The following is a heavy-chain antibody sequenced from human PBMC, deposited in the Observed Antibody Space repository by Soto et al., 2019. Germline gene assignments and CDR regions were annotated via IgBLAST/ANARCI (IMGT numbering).Heavy chain of an antibody. CDR2: ISSSGDST. CDR3: AKNGYCSGTNSYAAFDP. CDR1: GFTFSTYA. J-gene: IGHJ5*02. D-gene: IGHD2-2*01. V-gene: IGHV3-23*01. Sequence: EAQLLESGGGLVQPGGYLRLSCAASGFTFSTYAMSWVRQAPGKGLDWVSSISSSGDSTKYADSVKGRFTISRDNSKNTLYLQMNNLRAADTAIYFCAKNGYCSGTNSYAAFDPWGQGTLVTVSS.